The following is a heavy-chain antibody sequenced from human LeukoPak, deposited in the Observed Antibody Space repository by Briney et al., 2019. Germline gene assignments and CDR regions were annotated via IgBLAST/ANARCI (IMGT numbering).Heavy chain of an antibody. Sequence: SETLSLTCVVYGGSFSGYYWSWIRQPPGKGLEWIGEINHSGSTNYNPSLKSRVTISVDTSKNQFSLKLSSVTAADTAVYYCARDTSVTPGYWGQGTLVTVSS. V-gene: IGHV4-34*01. J-gene: IGHJ4*02. CDR1: GGSFSGYY. D-gene: IGHD4-23*01. CDR3: ARDTSVTPGY. CDR2: INHSGST.